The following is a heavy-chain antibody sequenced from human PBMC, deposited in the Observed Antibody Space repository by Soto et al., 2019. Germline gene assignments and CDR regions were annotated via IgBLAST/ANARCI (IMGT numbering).Heavy chain of an antibody. CDR3: ARYEQLAGIDY. CDR1: GFTFSSYW. Sequence: GGSLRLSCAASGFTFSSYWMHWVRQAPGKGLVWVSRINSDGSSTSYADAVKGRFTISRDNAKNTLYLQMNSLRAEDTAVYYCARYEQLAGIDYWGQGTLVTVSS. V-gene: IGHV3-74*01. D-gene: IGHD6-6*01. J-gene: IGHJ4*02. CDR2: INSDGSST.